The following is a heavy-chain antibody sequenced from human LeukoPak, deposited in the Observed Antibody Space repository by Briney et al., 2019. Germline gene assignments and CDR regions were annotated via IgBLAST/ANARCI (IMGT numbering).Heavy chain of an antibody. J-gene: IGHJ6*03. CDR1: GGSISSYY. CDR2: IYYSGST. CDR3: ARDSSSSWYGYYYYYMDV. V-gene: IGHV4-59*01. Sequence: PSETLSLTCTVSGGSISSYYWSWIRQTPGKGLEWIRYIYYSGSTNYNPSLKSRVTISVDTSKNQFSLKLSSVTAADTAVYYCARDSSSSWYGYYYYYMDVWGKGTTVTISS. D-gene: IGHD6-13*01.